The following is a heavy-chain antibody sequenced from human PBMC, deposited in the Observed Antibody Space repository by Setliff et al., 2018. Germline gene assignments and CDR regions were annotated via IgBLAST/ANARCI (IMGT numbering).Heavy chain of an antibody. CDR1: GGSFSGYY. CDR2: INHSGST. Sequence: SETLSLTCAVYGGSFSGYYWSWIRQPPGKGREWIGEINHSGSTNYNPSLKSRVTISLDTSRNQVSLKLSSVTAADTAVYYCARDRQYCSSTSCYTSYFYYYAMDIWGQGTTVTVSS. D-gene: IGHD2-2*02. V-gene: IGHV4-34*01. J-gene: IGHJ6*02. CDR3: ARDRQYCSSTSCYTSYFYYYAMDI.